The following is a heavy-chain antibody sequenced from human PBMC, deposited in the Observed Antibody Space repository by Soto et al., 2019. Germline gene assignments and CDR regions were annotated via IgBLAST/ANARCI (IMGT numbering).Heavy chain of an antibody. CDR2: IIPIFGTA. D-gene: IGHD6-6*01. CDR1: GGTFSSYS. V-gene: IGHV1-69*06. CDR3: ARSSCLTGIAARPPCAYGMKV. J-gene: IGHJ6*02. Sequence: SLYVSFKAAGGTFSSYSISWVRQAPGQGLELMGGIIPIFGTANYAHKFQGRVTITADKSTSTAYMELSSLRSEDTAVYYCARSSCLTGIAARPPCAYGMKVWGQGTTVNDS.